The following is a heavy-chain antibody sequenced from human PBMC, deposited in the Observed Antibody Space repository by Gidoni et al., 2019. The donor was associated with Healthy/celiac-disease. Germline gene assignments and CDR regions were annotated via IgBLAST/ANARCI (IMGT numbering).Heavy chain of an antibody. Sequence: EVQLVESGGGLVKPGGSLRLSCAASGFTFSSYSMNWVRQAPGKGLEWVSSISSSSSYIYYADSVKGRFTISRDNAKNSLYLQMNSLRAEDTAVYYCARPPPIAAAGKGGWFDPWGQGTLVTVSS. D-gene: IGHD6-13*01. CDR3: ARPPPIAAAGKGGWFDP. J-gene: IGHJ5*02. V-gene: IGHV3-21*01. CDR2: ISSSSSYI. CDR1: GFTFSSYS.